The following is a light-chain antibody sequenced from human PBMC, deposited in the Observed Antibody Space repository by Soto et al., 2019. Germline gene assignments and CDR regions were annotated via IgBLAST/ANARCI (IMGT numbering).Light chain of an antibody. J-gene: IGKJ1*01. Sequence: IELTQCPASMSLSPGERDKLPSRASQRLNNYLVWSQQKPGQAPRLLISDASNRATGIQARFSGSGSRTDFTLTISSLQPEYSAVYCCQHRIARWTCAQGTHGEIK. V-gene: IGKV3-11*01. CDR2: DAS. CDR1: QRLNNY. CDR3: QHRIARWT.